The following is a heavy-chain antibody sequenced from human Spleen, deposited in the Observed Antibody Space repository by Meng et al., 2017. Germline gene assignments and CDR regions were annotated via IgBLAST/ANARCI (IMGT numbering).Heavy chain of an antibody. D-gene: IGHD6-19*01. CDR2: IGHSGFT. CDR3: VRSSAWVRTGFDP. V-gene: IGHV4-39*01. J-gene: IGHJ5*02. Sequence: QPQLQESGSGLVKPSETLSLPGSVSGGSVSTSGYYWGWIRQPPGKGLEWIGRIGHSGFTYYTPSLKSRVTVSIDTSRNQFSLWLTSVTAADTAVYYCVRSSAWVRTGFDPWGQGTLVTVSS. CDR1: GGSVSTSGYY.